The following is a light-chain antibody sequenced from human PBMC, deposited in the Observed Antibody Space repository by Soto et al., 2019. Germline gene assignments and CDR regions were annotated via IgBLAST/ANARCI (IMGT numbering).Light chain of an antibody. CDR2: NND. J-gene: IGLJ2*01. CDR3: AAWDDSLNGPL. V-gene: IGLV1-44*01. CDR1: SSNIGSNT. Sequence: QSVLTQPPSASGTPGQRVTISCSGSSSNIGSNTVSWYQQLLGASPRLLMFNNDQRPSGVPDRFSGSNSGTSASLAISGLQSEDEADYYCAAWDDSLNGPLFGGGTKVTVL.